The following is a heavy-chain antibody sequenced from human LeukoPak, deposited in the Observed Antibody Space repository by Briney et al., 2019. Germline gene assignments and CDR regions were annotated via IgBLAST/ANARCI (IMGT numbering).Heavy chain of an antibody. CDR3: AKQQLVPTCLY. CDR2: ISGSGGST. V-gene: IGHV3-23*01. Sequence: GGTLRLSCAASGFTFSSYAMSWVRQAPGKGLEWVSAISGSGGSTYYADSVKGRFTISRDNSKNTLYLLMNSLRAEDTAVYYCAKQQLVPTCLYWGQGTLVTVSS. CDR1: GFTFSSYA. D-gene: IGHD6-13*01. J-gene: IGHJ4*02.